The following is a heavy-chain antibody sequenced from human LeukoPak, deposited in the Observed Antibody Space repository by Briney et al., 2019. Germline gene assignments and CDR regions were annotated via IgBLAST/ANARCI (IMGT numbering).Heavy chain of an antibody. CDR1: GGSITSYY. CDR3: AREFSGTSIAARVFDS. Sequence: PSETLSLTCTVSGGSITSYYWTYIRQPAGKGLEWIGRIHTSGSTNYNPSLKSRVTMSLDTSKNQFSLNLSSVTAADTAMYYCAREFSGTSIAARVFDSWGQGTPVTVSS. V-gene: IGHV4-4*07. J-gene: IGHJ4*02. CDR2: IHTSGST. D-gene: IGHD6-6*01.